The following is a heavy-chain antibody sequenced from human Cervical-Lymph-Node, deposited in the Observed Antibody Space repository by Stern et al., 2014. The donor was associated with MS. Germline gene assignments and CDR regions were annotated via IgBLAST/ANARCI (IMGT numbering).Heavy chain of an antibody. Sequence: VQLVESGPGLVKPSQTLSLTCTLSGGSVSSGSSYWSWIRQPAGKGLEWIGRIHPSGNAFYTPSLKSRVTISLDPPKNQISLKLNPVTAADTAVYYCASGYRFFESWGQGTLVTVSS. CDR3: ASGYRFFES. V-gene: IGHV4-61*02. CDR1: GGSVSSGSSY. D-gene: IGHD5-18*01. J-gene: IGHJ4*02. CDR2: IHPSGNA.